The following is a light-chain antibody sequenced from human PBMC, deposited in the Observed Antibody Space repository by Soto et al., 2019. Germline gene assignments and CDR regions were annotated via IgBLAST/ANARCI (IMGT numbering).Light chain of an antibody. Sequence: AIQMTQSPSSLSASVGDRVTITCRASQAIRNDLAWYQQKAGKAPKLLISAASILQSGVPSRFSGRGSGTDFTLTISSLQSEDLATDYCLQDYNYPWTFGQGTKVEI. CDR2: AAS. CDR3: LQDYNYPWT. J-gene: IGKJ1*01. CDR1: QAIRND. V-gene: IGKV1-6*01.